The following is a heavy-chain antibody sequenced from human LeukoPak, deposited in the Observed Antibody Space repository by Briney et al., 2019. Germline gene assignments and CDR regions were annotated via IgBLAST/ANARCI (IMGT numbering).Heavy chain of an antibody. D-gene: IGHD2-2*02. CDR1: GGSFSGYY. V-gene: IGHV4-34*01. CDR2: INHSGST. J-gene: IGHJ6*02. Sequence: SETLSLTCAVYGGSFSGYYWSWIRQPPGKGLEWIGEINHSGSTNYNPSLKSRVTISVDTSKNQFSLKLSSVTAADTAVYYCARGTGPAAKPAYYYYYGMDVWGQGTTVTVSS. CDR3: ARGTGPAAKPAYYYYYGMDV.